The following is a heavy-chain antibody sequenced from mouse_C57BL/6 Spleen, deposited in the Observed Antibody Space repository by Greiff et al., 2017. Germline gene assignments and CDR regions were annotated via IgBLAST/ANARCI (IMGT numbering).Heavy chain of an antibody. V-gene: IGHV1-15*01. CDR2: IDPETGGT. D-gene: IGHD1-1*01. CDR1: GYTFTDYE. CDR3: TRLYGSSYGYFDV. Sequence: VQLVESGAELVRPGASVTLSCKASGYTFTDYEMHWVKQTPVHGLEWIGAIDPETGGTAYNQKFKGKAMLTADKSSSTAYMELRSLTSEDSAVXYCTRLYGSSYGYFDVWGTGTTVTVSS. J-gene: IGHJ1*03.